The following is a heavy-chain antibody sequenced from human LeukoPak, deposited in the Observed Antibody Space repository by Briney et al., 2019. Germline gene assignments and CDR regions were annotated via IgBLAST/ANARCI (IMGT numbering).Heavy chain of an antibody. J-gene: IGHJ3*02. V-gene: IGHV1-8*01. D-gene: IGHD7-27*01. CDR3: ANWGSVSDAFDI. CDR1: GYTFTSYD. Sequence: ASVKVSCKASGYTFTSYDINWVRQATGQGLEWMGWMNPNSGNTGYAQKFQGRVTMTRNTSISTAYMELSSLRSEDTAVYYCANWGSVSDAFDIWGQGTMVTVSS. CDR2: MNPNSGNT.